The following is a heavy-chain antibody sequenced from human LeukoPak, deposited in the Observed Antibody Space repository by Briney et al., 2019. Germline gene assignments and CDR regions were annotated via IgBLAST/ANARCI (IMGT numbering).Heavy chain of an antibody. V-gene: IGHV3-7*01. CDR1: GFTFSSYW. CDR3: ARDVRDCSSTSCYSDAFDI. Sequence: GGSLRLSCAASGFTFSSYWMSWFRQAPGKGLDWVANIKQDGSEKYYVDSVKGRFTISRDNAKNSLYLQMNSLRAEDTAVYYCARDVRDCSSTSCYSDAFDIWGQGTMVTVSS. J-gene: IGHJ3*02. D-gene: IGHD2-2*02. CDR2: IKQDGSEK.